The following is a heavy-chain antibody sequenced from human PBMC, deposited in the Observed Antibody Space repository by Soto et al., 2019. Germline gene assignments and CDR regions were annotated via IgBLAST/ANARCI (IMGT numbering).Heavy chain of an antibody. J-gene: IGHJ4*02. CDR2: IYSSGGT. V-gene: IGHV3-53*01. D-gene: IGHD6-13*01. CDR1: GFTVSNNY. CDR3: ARDPPGIAASGSYN. Sequence: DVQLEESGGGLIQPGGSLRLSCAVSGFTVSNNYMTWVRQAPGKGLEWVSLIYSSGGTKYADSVRGRFTISRDNSKNTLYLQMNSLKVEDTAVYYCARDPPGIAASGSYNWDQGTLVTVSS.